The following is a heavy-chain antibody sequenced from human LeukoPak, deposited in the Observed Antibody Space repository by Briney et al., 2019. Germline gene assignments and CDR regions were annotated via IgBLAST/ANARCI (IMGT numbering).Heavy chain of an antibody. CDR2: IKQDGSER. CDR3: ARDSGFQYYSGMDV. Sequence: GGSLRLSCAASGFTFSYYWMRWVRQAPGKGLEWVANIKQDGSERFYVDSVKGRFTTSRDNAKNSLFLEMNSLRAEDTAVYYCARDSGFQYYSGMDVWGQGTTVTVCS. J-gene: IGHJ6*02. D-gene: IGHD1-26*01. V-gene: IGHV3-7*01. CDR1: GFTFSYYW.